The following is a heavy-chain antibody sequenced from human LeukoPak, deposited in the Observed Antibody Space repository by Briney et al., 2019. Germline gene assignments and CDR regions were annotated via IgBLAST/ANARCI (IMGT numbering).Heavy chain of an antibody. CDR1: GGSISTYY. CDR3: AGRGLSTGWTFDY. J-gene: IGHJ4*01. V-gene: IGHV4-4*07. Sequence: PSETLSLTCIVSGGSISTYYWSWIRQPAGKGLEWIAQIHTSGSTNFNPSLMSRVSISMDTPNNQFSLMISSVTAADTAIYYCAGRGLSTGWTFDYWGHGTLVTVSS. D-gene: IGHD6-19*01. CDR2: IHTSGST.